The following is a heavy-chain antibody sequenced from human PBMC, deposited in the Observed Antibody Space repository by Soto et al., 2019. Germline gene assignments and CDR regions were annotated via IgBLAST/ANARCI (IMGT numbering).Heavy chain of an antibody. J-gene: IGHJ4*02. V-gene: IGHV3-15*07. CDR2: IRSRSGTT. CDR1: GFSFSKAW. Sequence: EVQLVESGGGLVKPGGSLRLSCAASGFSFSKAWMNWVRQAPGKGLEWVGRIRSRSGTTDYAAPVKDRFTISRDDSKYTLYLQMNSLKVEDTAVYFCTTSGNPNIVDHWGQGTLVIVSS. CDR3: TTSGNPNIVDH.